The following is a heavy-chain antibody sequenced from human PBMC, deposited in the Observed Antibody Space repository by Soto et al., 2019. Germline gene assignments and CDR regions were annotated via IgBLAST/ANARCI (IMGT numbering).Heavy chain of an antibody. D-gene: IGHD3-22*01. V-gene: IGHV4-31*03. J-gene: IGHJ4*02. CDR1: GGSISSGGYY. Sequence: SETLSLTCTVSGGSISSGGYYWSWIRQHPGKGLEWIGYIYYSGSTYYNPSLKSRVTISVDTSKNQFSLKLGSVTAADTAVYYCARVRLGSSGYYYGEDYFDYWGQGTLVTLSS. CDR2: IYYSGST. CDR3: ARVRLGSSGYYYGEDYFDY.